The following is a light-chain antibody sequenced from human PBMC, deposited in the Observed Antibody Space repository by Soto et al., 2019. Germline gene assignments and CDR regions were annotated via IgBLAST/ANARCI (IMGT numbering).Light chain of an antibody. CDR2: TAS. V-gene: IGKV1-12*01. Sequence: DIQMTQSHSSVSASVGDRVTITCRASQGVSTWLAWYEQKPGKAPNLLIYTASSLQSGVPARFSGSGSGTDFTLTINGLQPEDFATYYCQQAASFPITFGQGTRLEN. CDR1: QGVSTW. J-gene: IGKJ5*01. CDR3: QQAASFPIT.